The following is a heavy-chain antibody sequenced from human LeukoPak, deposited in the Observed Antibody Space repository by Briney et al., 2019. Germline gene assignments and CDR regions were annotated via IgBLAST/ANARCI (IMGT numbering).Heavy chain of an antibody. CDR2: INPNSGGT. CDR1: GYTFTGYY. CDR3: ARDLQTYSSSSGGY. V-gene: IGHV1-2*02. D-gene: IGHD6-6*01. J-gene: IGHJ4*02. Sequence: GASVKVSCKASGYTFTGYYMHWVRQAPGQGLEWMGWINPNSGGTNYAQKFQGRVTMTRDTSISTAYMELSRLRSDDTAVYYCARDLQTYSSSSGGYWGQGTLVTVSS.